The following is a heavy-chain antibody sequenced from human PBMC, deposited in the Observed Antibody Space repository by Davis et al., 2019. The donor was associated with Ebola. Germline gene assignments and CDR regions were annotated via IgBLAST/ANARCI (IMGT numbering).Heavy chain of an antibody. D-gene: IGHD2-2*02. CDR1: GFTFSSYS. Sequence: PGGSLRLSCAASGFTFSSYSMNWFRQAPGKGLEWVSSISSSSSYIYYADSVKGRFTISRDNAKNSLYLQMNSLRAEDTAVYYCARDLGYCSSTSCYTDYWGQGTLVTVSS. V-gene: IGHV3-21*01. J-gene: IGHJ4*02. CDR2: ISSSSSYI. CDR3: ARDLGYCSSTSCYTDY.